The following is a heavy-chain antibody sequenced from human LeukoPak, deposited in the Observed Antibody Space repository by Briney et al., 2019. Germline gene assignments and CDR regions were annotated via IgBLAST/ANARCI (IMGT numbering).Heavy chain of an antibody. CDR2: IKQDGSEK. Sequence: GGSLRLPCAASGCTFSTYWMSWVRQAPGKGLEWVANIKQDGSEKYYVDSVKGRFTISRDNTKNSLYLQMNSLRADDAAVYYCARWGTYSSSWLGAFDIWGQGTMVTVSS. CDR1: GCTFSTYW. V-gene: IGHV3-7*05. CDR3: ARWGTYSSSWLGAFDI. J-gene: IGHJ3*02. D-gene: IGHD6-13*01.